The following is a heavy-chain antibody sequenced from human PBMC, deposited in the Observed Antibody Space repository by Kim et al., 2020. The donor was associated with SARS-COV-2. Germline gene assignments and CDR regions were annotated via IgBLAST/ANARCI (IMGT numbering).Heavy chain of an antibody. Sequence: SADSVKGRFTTSRDNAKNTLYLQMNSLRAEDTAVYYCARVTIVGATTFDYWGQGTLVTVSS. V-gene: IGHV3-74*01. CDR3: ARVTIVGATTFDY. D-gene: IGHD1-26*01. J-gene: IGHJ4*02.